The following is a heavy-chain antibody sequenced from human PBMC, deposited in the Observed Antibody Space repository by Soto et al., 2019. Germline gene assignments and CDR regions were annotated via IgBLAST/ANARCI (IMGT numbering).Heavy chain of an antibody. V-gene: IGHV1-18*01. Sequence: QVQLVQSGAEVKEPGASVKVSCKTSGYTVTNYGISWVRQAPGQGLEWMGCINPYNGNTYYAQKVQGRVTMTTDTSTSTAYVELTSLRSDDTAVYYCARIPLDTSGRYYSYYFDSWGQGTLVTVSS. J-gene: IGHJ4*02. D-gene: IGHD3-22*01. CDR3: ARIPLDTSGRYYSYYFDS. CDR2: INPYNGNT. CDR1: GYTVTNYG.